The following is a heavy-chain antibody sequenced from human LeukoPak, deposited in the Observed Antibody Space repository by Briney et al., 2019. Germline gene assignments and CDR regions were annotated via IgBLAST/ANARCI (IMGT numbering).Heavy chain of an antibody. CDR3: ARRDSSSWYGGLSFDY. CDR2: ISTNGDRT. Sequence: GGSLRLSCAASGFTFSNSAMYWVRQAPGKGLEFVSVISTNGDRTYYADSVKGRFTISRDNSKNTLYLQMGSLRADDMAVYYCARRDSSSWYGGLSFDYWGQGTLVTVSS. V-gene: IGHV3-64*02. D-gene: IGHD6-13*01. CDR1: GFTFSNSA. J-gene: IGHJ4*02.